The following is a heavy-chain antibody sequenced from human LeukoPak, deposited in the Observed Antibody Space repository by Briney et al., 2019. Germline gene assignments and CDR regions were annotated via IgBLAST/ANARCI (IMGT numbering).Heavy chain of an antibody. CDR2: IYTSGST. Sequence: SQTLSLTCTVSGGSISSGSYYWSWIRQPAGKGLEWIGRIYTSGSTNYNPSLKSRVTISVDTSKNQFSLKLSSVTAADTAVYHCARDQGQRPFDYWGQGTLVTVSS. CDR3: ARDQGQRPFDY. J-gene: IGHJ4*02. V-gene: IGHV4-61*02. CDR1: GGSISSGSYY.